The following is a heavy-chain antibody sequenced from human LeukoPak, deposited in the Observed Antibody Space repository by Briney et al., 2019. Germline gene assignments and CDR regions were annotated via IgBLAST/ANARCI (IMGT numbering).Heavy chain of an antibody. V-gene: IGHV3-30-3*01. J-gene: IGHJ4*02. Sequence: GGSLRLSCAASGFTFSSYAMHWVCQAPGKGLEWVAVISYDGSNKYYADSVKGRFTISRDNSKNTLYLQMNSLRAEDTAVYYCARDHGYCSGGSCPRGYYFDYWGQGTLVTVSS. CDR1: GFTFSSYA. CDR3: ARDHGYCSGGSCPRGYYFDY. D-gene: IGHD2-15*01. CDR2: ISYDGSNK.